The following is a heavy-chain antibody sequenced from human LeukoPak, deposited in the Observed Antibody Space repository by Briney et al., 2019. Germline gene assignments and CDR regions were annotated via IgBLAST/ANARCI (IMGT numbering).Heavy chain of an antibody. CDR3: SREGAQGDQSAFDV. CDR2: IRRKRNEYTT. V-gene: IGHV3-72*01. D-gene: IGHD2-21*01. Sequence: GGSLRLSCAASGFIFSDYILDWVRQAPGKGLEWIGRIRRKRNEYTTEFAASVKGRFTISRDDSEKSMYLHMNNVKTEDTAVYYCSREGAQGDQSAFDVWGQGTMVTVSS. J-gene: IGHJ3*01. CDR1: GFIFSDYI.